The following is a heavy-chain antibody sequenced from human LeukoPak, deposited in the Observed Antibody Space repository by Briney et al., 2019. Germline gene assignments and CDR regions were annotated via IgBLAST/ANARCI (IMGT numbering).Heavy chain of an antibody. V-gene: IGHV4-59*08. CDR2: IYYSGST. CDR1: GGSISSYY. J-gene: IGHJ3*02. Sequence: PSETLSLTCTVSGGSISSYYWSWIRQPPGKGLEWIGYIYYSGSTNYNPSLKSRVTISVDTSKNQFSLKLRSVTAADTAVYYCARRTGTTSQGAFDIWGQGTMVTVSS. CDR3: ARRTGTTSQGAFDI. D-gene: IGHD1-1*01.